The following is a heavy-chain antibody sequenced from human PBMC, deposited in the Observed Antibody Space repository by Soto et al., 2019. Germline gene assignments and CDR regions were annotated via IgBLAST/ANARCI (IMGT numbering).Heavy chain of an antibody. CDR3: ARVWGGAFDI. J-gene: IGHJ3*02. CDR2: IYYSGST. V-gene: IGHV4-59*01. D-gene: IGHD3-10*01. Sequence: SETLSLTCTVSGGSTSSYYWSWIRQPPGKGLEWIGYIYYSGSTNYNPSLKSRVTISVDTSKNQFPLKLSSVTAADTAVYYCARVWGGAFDIWGQGTMVTVSS. CDR1: GGSTSSYY.